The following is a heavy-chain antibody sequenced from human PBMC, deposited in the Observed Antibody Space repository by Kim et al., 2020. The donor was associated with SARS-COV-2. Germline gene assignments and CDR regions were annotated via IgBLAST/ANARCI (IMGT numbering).Heavy chain of an antibody. CDR3: ARNWWFDY. V-gene: IGHV3-7*01. CDR2: IKQDGSEK. D-gene: IGHD2-8*02. J-gene: IGHJ4*02. Sequence: GGSLRLSCVASGFTFSSCWMSWVRQAPGKGLEWVANIKQDGSEKYYVDSVKGRFTISRDNAKNSLYLQMNSLRAEDTAVYYCARNWWFDYWGQGTLVTVSS. CDR1: GFTFSSCW.